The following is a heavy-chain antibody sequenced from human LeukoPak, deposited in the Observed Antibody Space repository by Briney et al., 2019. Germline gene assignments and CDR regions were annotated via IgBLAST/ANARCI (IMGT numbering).Heavy chain of an antibody. D-gene: IGHD3-3*01. J-gene: IGHJ3*02. CDR1: GGSISSYY. CDR2: IYYSGST. V-gene: IGHV4-59*01. Sequence: PSETLSLTCTVSGGSISSYYWSWIRQPPGKGLEWIGYIYYSGSTNYNPSLKSRVTISVDTSKNQFSLKLSSVTAADTAVYYCARGVFEAHDAFDIWGQGTMVTVSS. CDR3: ARGVFEAHDAFDI.